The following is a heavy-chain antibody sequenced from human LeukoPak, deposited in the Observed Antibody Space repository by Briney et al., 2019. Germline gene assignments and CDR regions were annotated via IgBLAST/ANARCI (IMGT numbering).Heavy chain of an antibody. J-gene: IGHJ5*01. CDR2: IFRTGST. CDR3: ARRVGFYGSGSLNYFDP. Sequence: SETLSLTCAVSGGSIDSSSYYWGWIRQPPGKGLEWIGSIFRTGSTYYSASLESRVSISVDTSKNHIALKLTSVTASDTAVYFCARRVGFYGSGSLNYFDPWGQGILVSVS. CDR1: GGSIDSSSYY. V-gene: IGHV4-39*02. D-gene: IGHD3-10*01.